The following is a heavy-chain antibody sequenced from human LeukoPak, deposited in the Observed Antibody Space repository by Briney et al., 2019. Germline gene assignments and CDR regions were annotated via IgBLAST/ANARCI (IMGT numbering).Heavy chain of an antibody. Sequence: GRSLRLSCAASGFTFDDYAMHWVRQAPGKGLKWVSGISWNSDSIGYADSVKGRFTISRDNAKNSLYLQMNSLRAEDTALYYCAKDRQWELLNGMDVWGQGTTVTVSS. CDR1: GFTFDDYA. D-gene: IGHD1-26*01. CDR3: AKDRQWELLNGMDV. CDR2: ISWNSDSI. V-gene: IGHV3-9*01. J-gene: IGHJ6*02.